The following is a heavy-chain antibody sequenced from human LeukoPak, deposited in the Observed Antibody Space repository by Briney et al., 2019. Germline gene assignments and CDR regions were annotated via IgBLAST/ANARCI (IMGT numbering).Heavy chain of an antibody. CDR1: GFTFSSYW. J-gene: IGHJ4*02. D-gene: IGHD2-15*01. V-gene: IGHV3-23*01. CDR2: ISGSGGST. Sequence: GGSLRLSCAASGFTFSSYWMSWVRQAPGKGLEWVSAISGSGGSTYYADSVKGRFTISRDNSKNTLYLQMNSLRAEDTAVYYCAKGLYIVVVVAATPPPLDYWGQGTLVTVSS. CDR3: AKGLYIVVVVAATPPPLDY.